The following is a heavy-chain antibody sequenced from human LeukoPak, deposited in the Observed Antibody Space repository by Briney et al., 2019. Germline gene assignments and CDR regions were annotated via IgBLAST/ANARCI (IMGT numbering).Heavy chain of an antibody. CDR3: ARDRTSYDFWSGYRDYFDY. Sequence: PSETLSLTCAVYGVSFSGYYWSWIRQPPGKGPEWVGEINPSGSTHYKPSVKSRVTISVDTSKDQFSLKLSSVTAADTAVYYCARDRTSYDFWSGYRDYFDYGGQGTLVTVSA. V-gene: IGHV4-34*01. J-gene: IGHJ4*02. CDR1: GVSFSGYY. CDR2: INPSGST. D-gene: IGHD3-3*01.